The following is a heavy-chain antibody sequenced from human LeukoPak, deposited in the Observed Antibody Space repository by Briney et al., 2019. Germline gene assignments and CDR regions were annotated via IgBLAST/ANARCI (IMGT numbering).Heavy chain of an antibody. CDR3: ARVVAEYDFWSGFPADY. Sequence: ASVKVSCKASGYTFTGYYVHWVRQAPGQGLECMGWINPNSGGTNYAQKFQGRVTLTRDTSISTAYLELSRLRSDDTAVYFCARVVAEYDFWSGFPADYWGQGTLVTVSS. CDR2: INPNSGGT. J-gene: IGHJ4*02. CDR1: GYTFTGYY. D-gene: IGHD3-3*01. V-gene: IGHV1-2*02.